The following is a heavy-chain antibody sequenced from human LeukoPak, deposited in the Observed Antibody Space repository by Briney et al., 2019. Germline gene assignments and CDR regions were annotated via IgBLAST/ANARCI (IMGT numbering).Heavy chain of an antibody. D-gene: IGHD3-3*01. Sequence: SETLSLTCTVSGGSISSYYWSWIRQPAGKGLEWIGRIYTSGSTNYNPSLKSRVTMSVDTSKNQFSLKLSSVTAADTAVYYCARDWPSVTIFGVVISPAFDIWGQGTTVTVSS. CDR1: GGSISSYY. V-gene: IGHV4-4*07. J-gene: IGHJ3*02. CDR2: IYTSGST. CDR3: ARDWPSVTIFGVVISPAFDI.